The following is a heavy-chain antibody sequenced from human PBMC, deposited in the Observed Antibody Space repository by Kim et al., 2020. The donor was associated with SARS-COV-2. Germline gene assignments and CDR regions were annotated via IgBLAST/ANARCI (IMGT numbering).Heavy chain of an antibody. CDR3: ARGRGYCSSTSCHPLFDY. CDR1: GGSFSGYY. V-gene: IGHV4-34*01. Sequence: SETLSLTCAVYGGSFSGYYWSWIRQPPGKGLEWIGEINHSGSTNYNPSLKSRVTISVDTSKNQFSLKLSSVTAADTAVYYCARGRGYCSSTSCHPLFDY. CDR2: INHSGST. J-gene: IGHJ4*01. D-gene: IGHD2-2*01.